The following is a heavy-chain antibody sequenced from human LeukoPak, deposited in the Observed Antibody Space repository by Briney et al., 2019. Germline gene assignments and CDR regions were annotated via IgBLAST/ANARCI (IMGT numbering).Heavy chain of an antibody. Sequence: GGSLRLSCAASGFTLSRYGMHWVRQAPGKGLEGVAIIWYDGSNKYYPDSVQGRFTISRDNSKNTLYLQMNSLRGADTAVYFCARDRSSGWIDYWGQGTLVTVSS. CDR2: IWYDGSNK. J-gene: IGHJ4*02. D-gene: IGHD6-19*01. V-gene: IGHV3-33*01. CDR3: ARDRSSGWIDY. CDR1: GFTLSRYG.